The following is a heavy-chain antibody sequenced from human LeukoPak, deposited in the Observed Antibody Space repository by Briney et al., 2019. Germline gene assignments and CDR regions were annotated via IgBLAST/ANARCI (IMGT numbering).Heavy chain of an antibody. CDR2: INPNSGGT. V-gene: IGHV1-2*02. D-gene: IGHD2-2*01. J-gene: IGHJ5*02. CDR3: ARDIVVPAADRNWFDP. CDR1: GYTFTGYY. Sequence: ASVKVSCKPSGYTFTGYYMHWVRQAPGQGLEWMGWINPNSGGTNYAQKFQGRVTMTRDTSISTAYMELSRLRSDDTAVYYCARDIVVPAADRNWFDPWGQGTLVTVSS.